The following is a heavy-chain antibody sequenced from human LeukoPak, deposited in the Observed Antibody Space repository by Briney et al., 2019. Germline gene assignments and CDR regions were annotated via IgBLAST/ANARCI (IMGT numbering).Heavy chain of an antibody. CDR3: ARGRDSSSSYPGY. Sequence: GGSLRLSCAASGFTVSSNYMSWVRQAPGKGLEWVSYISSTSSTVYYADSVKGRFTISRDNVKNSLYLQMNSLRAEDTAVYYCARGRDSSSSYPGYWGQGTLVTVSS. D-gene: IGHD6-6*01. J-gene: IGHJ4*02. CDR1: GFTVSSNY. CDR2: ISSTSSTV. V-gene: IGHV3-48*01.